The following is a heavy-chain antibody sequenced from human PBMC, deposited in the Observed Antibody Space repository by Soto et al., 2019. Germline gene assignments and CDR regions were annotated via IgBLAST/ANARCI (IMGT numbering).Heavy chain of an antibody. CDR1: GFTFGASN. J-gene: IGHJ4*02. Sequence: GGSLRLSCAASGFTFGASNLQWVRQAPGKGLEWVSAISGSGGSTYYADSVKGRFTISRDNSKNTLYLQMNSLRAEDTAVYYSAKDRKWLANWGQGTLVTVSS. V-gene: IGHV3-23*01. D-gene: IGHD6-19*01. CDR2: ISGSGGST. CDR3: AKDRKWLAN.